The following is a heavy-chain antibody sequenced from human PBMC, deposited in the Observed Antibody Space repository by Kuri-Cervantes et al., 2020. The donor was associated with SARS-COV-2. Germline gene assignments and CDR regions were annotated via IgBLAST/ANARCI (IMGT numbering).Heavy chain of an antibody. Sequence: ASVKVSCKASGYTFSTYGISWVRQAPGQGLEWMGWISAYNGNTNYAQNLQGRVTMTTDTSTSTAYMELRSLRSDDTAVYYCARDLGWPVVGWFDPWGQGTLVTVSS. CDR2: ISAYNGNT. CDR3: ARDLGWPVVGWFDP. CDR1: GYTFSTYG. V-gene: IGHV1-18*01. J-gene: IGHJ5*02. D-gene: IGHD2-15*01.